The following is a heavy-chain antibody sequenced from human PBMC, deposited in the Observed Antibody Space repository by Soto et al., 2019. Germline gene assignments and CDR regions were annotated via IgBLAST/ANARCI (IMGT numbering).Heavy chain of an antibody. CDR3: ARARGPYDFWSGFISMDLYYYYMDV. D-gene: IGHD3-3*01. J-gene: IGHJ6*03. V-gene: IGHV1-46*03. CDR2: INPSGGST. Sequence: ASVKVSCKASGYTFTSYYMHWVRQAPGQGLEWMGIINPSGGSTSYAQKFQGRVTMTRGTSTSTVYMELSSLRSEDTAVYYCARARGPYDFWSGFISMDLYYYYMDVWGKGTTVTVSS. CDR1: GYTFTSYY.